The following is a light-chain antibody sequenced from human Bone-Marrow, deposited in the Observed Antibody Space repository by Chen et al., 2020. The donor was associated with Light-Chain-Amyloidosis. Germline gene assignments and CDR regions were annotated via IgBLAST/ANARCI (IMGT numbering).Light chain of an antibody. CDR1: NIGSTS. CDR3: QVWDRSSDRPV. Sequence: SYVLTQPSSVSVAPGQTATIACGGNNIGSTSVHWYQQTPGQAPLLVGYDDSDRPSGIPERLSGSNSGNTATLPIRRVEAGYDADYYCQVWDRSSDRPVFGGGTKLSVL. J-gene: IGLJ3*02. V-gene: IGLV3-21*02. CDR2: DDS.